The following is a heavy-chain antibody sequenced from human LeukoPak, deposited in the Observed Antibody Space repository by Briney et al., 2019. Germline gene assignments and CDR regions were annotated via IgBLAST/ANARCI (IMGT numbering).Heavy chain of an antibody. D-gene: IGHD1-20*01. V-gene: IGHV4-59*01. CDR3: ARALRARITGTTASVYGMDV. J-gene: IGHJ6*02. CDR2: IYYSGST. Sequence: PSETLSLTCTVSSGSISSYYWSWIRQPPGKGLEWIGYIYYSGSTNYNPSLKSRVTISVDTSKNQFSLKLSSVTAADTAVYYCARALRARITGTTASVYGMDVWGQGTTVTVSS. CDR1: SGSISSYY.